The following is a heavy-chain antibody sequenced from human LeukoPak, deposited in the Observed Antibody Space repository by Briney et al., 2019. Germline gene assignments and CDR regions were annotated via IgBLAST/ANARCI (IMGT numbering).Heavy chain of an antibody. CDR2: ISGSGGST. V-gene: IGHV3-23*01. D-gene: IGHD5-18*01. J-gene: IGHJ4*02. CDR3: AKDHRIQLWRYFDY. Sequence: GGSLRLSCAASGFTFSSYAMSWVRQAPGKGLEWVSAISGSGGSTYYADSVKGRFTVSRDNSKNTLYLQMSSLRAEDTAVYYCAKDHRIQLWRYFDYWGQGTLVTVSS. CDR1: GFTFSSYA.